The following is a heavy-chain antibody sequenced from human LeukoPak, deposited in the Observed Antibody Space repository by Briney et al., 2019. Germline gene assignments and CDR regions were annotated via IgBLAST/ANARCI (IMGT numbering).Heavy chain of an antibody. D-gene: IGHD6-25*01. J-gene: IGHJ4*02. V-gene: IGHV1-69*02. CDR2: IIPILGIA. CDR3: ARVPARTYYSDC. CDR1: GGTFSSYT. Sequence: GASVKVSCKASGGTFSSYTISWVRQAPGQGLEWMGRIIPILGIANYAQKFQGRVTITADKSTSTAYMELSSLRSEDTAVYYCARVPARTYYSDCWGQGTLVTVSS.